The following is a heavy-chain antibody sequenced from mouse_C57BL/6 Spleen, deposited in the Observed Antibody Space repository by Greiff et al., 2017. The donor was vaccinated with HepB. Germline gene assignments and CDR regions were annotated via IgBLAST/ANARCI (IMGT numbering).Heavy chain of an antibody. D-gene: IGHD2-1*01. CDR1: GYTFTSYW. CDR3: ARGYGNYDAMDY. Sequence: QVQLQQPGAELVMPGASVKLSCKASGYTFTSYWMHWVKQRPGQGLEWIGEIDPSDSYTNYNQKFKGKSTLTVDKSSSTAYMQVSSLTSEDSAVYYCARGYGNYDAMDYWGQGTSVTVSS. J-gene: IGHJ4*01. CDR2: IDPSDSYT. V-gene: IGHV1-69*01.